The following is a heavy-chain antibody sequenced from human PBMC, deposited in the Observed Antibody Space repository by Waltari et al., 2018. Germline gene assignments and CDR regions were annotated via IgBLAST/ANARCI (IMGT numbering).Heavy chain of an antibody. J-gene: IGHJ4*02. D-gene: IGHD1-1*01. CDR3: ARDRGRGLYLDT. V-gene: IGHV4-4*02. Sequence: QLQLQESGPGLVKPSGTLSLICALSGDSLSTSDYWSWVRQPPGKGLEWIGQVRGDGKTNYNPSFASRVTMSLDTSTYHFALKLTSATAADTALYYCARDRGRGLYLDTWGQGTLVTVSP. CDR2: VRGDGKT. CDR1: GDSLSTSDY.